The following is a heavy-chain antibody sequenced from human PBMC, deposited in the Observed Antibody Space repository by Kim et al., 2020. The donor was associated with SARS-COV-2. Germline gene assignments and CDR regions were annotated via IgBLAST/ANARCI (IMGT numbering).Heavy chain of an antibody. V-gene: IGHV3-15*01. CDR3: YDSGN. CDR2: SKIDGETT. Sequence: SKIDGETTHYAAPVKGRFTVSRDDSKNTLYLQMNSLKIEDTGVYYCYDSGNWGQGTRVTVSS. J-gene: IGHJ4*02. D-gene: IGHD3-10*01.